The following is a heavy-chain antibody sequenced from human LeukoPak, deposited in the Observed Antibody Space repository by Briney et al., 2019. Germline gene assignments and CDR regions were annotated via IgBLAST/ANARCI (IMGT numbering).Heavy chain of an antibody. CDR3: ARGTSGSFGD. V-gene: IGHV3-7*01. CDR1: GFTFSNYQ. J-gene: IGHJ4*02. Sequence: GGSLRLSCAASGFTFSNYQMSWVRQAPGKGLEWVADIKKDESEKYSVDSVKGRFTISRANTKNSLSLEMNSLRAEDTAVYYCARGTSGSFGDWGQGTLVTVSS. D-gene: IGHD1-26*01. CDR2: IKKDESEK.